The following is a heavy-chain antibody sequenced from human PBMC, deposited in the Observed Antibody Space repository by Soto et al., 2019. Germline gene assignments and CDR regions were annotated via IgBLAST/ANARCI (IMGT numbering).Heavy chain of an antibody. CDR1: GYTFSDFD. CDR3: ARGNPFNYAGFDV. D-gene: IGHD4-4*01. Sequence: ASVKVSCKASGYTFSDFDTNWLRQASGQGPEWMGWMNAKSGDTFFPQRFQGKFNMTWDTSLSTAYMEVGSLTSDDTAIYYCARGNPFNYAGFDVRGQGTTVTVSS. V-gene: IGHV1-8*01. J-gene: IGHJ6*02. CDR2: MNAKSGDT.